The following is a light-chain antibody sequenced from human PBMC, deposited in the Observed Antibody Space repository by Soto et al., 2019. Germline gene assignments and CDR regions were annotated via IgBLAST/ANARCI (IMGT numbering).Light chain of an antibody. Sequence: ITQSPATLSVSPGERATLSCRASQSINNNLAWYQQKPGQTPRLLIYGASTRAAGIPAKFSGSGSGTDFTLTISSXQSEDFALYYCQQYNNWPRAFGQGTKVDIK. CDR3: QQYNNWPRA. J-gene: IGKJ1*01. V-gene: IGKV3-15*01. CDR1: QSINNN. CDR2: GAS.